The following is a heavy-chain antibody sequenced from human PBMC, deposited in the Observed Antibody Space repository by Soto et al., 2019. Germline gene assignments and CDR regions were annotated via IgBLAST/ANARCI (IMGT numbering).Heavy chain of an antibody. Sequence: PSETLSLTCTVSGGSVSSGSYYWSWIRQPPGKGLEWIGYIYYSGSTNYNPSLKSRVTISVDTSKNQFSLKLSSVTAADAAVYYCASEPYYYDSSGYYPPRSSFDYWGQGTLVTVSS. J-gene: IGHJ4*02. D-gene: IGHD3-22*01. CDR2: IYYSGST. CDR3: ASEPYYYDSSGYYPPRSSFDY. V-gene: IGHV4-61*01. CDR1: GGSVSSGSYY.